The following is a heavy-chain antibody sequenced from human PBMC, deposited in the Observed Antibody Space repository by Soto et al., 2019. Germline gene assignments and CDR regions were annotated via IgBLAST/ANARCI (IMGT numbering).Heavy chain of an antibody. CDR2: MNPKSGDT. D-gene: IGHD1-26*01. Sequence: QVQLVQSGAEVKMPGASVKVSCKASGYTFTDYGINWVRQATGQGLEWMGWMNPKSGDTVYAQTFQGRVSMTRATSRSTAYMGLNSLKSVDTAVYSCALGGYSVVGATVYWGQGTLVTVSS. CDR1: GYTFTDYG. CDR3: ALGGYSVVGATVY. J-gene: IGHJ4*02. V-gene: IGHV1-8*01.